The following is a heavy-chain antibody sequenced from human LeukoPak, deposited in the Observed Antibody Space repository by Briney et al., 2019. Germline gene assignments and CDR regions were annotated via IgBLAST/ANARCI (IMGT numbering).Heavy chain of an antibody. Sequence: PGGSLRLSCAASGFTFSSYSMNWVRQAPGKGLEWVSSISSSSSYIYYADSVKGRFTISRDNAKNSLYLQMNSLRAEDTAVYYCAKAGSHGEDFTPRQYYFDYWGQGTLVTVSS. CDR2: ISSSSSYI. CDR1: GFTFSSYS. D-gene: IGHD3-10*01. CDR3: AKAGSHGEDFTPRQYYFDY. J-gene: IGHJ4*02. V-gene: IGHV3-21*04.